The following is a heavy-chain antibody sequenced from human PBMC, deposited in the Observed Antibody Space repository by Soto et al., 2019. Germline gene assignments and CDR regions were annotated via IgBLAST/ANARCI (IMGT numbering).Heavy chain of an antibody. V-gene: IGHV4-30-4*01. CDR2: IYYSGSS. J-gene: IGHJ6*02. CDR3: ARAIVVTVGGMDV. Sequence: STTLSLTCTVSGGSISNADYYWSWVRQPPGKGLEWIGYIYYSGSSFFNPSLKSRVTMSKDTSKNQFSLRLTSVTAADTAAYYCARAIVVTVGGMDVWGRGTTVNVSS. CDR1: GGSISNADYY. D-gene: IGHD5-12*01.